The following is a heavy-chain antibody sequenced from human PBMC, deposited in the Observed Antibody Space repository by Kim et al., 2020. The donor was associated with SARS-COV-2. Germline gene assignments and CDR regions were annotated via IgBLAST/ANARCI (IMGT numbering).Heavy chain of an antibody. CDR2: ISGRGDST. Sequence: GGSLRLSCAASGFTFNTHAVSWVRQAPGKGLEWVSAISGRGDSTYYAESVKGRFTISRDNSKNTLYLQMNSLRAEDTAIYYCAKVGHGXXVGKXYXXXWGQGTXXTXSS. CDR3: AKVGHGXXVGKXYXXX. J-gene: IGHJ4*02. D-gene: IGHD1-26*01. CDR1: GFTFNTHA. V-gene: IGHV3-23*01.